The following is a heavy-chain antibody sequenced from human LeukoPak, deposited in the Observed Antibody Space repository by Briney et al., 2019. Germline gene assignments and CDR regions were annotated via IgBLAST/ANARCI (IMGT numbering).Heavy chain of an antibody. CDR2: INHSGST. D-gene: IGHD1-26*01. CDR3: ASLVGAFDY. J-gene: IGHJ4*02. Sequence: PSETLSRTCAVYGGSFSGYYWSWIRQPPGKGLEWIGEINHSGSTNYNPSLKSRVTISVDTSKNQFSLKLSSVTAADTAVYYCASLVGAFDYWGQGTLVTVSS. CDR1: GGSFSGYY. V-gene: IGHV4-34*01.